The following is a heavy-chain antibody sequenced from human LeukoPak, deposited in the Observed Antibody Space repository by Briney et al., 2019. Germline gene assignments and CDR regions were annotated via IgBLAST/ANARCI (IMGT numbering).Heavy chain of an antibody. CDR2: ISGSGGAT. CDR1: GLTFSRSA. J-gene: IGHJ4*02. Sequence: GGSLRLSCVASGLTFSRSALSWVRQAPGKGLQWVSSISGSGGATHYADSVKGRFTVSRDNSKNTLYLQMNSLRAEDTAVYYCAKALGIAVAGNLDYWGQGTLVTVSS. D-gene: IGHD6-19*01. CDR3: AKALGIAVAGNLDY. V-gene: IGHV3-23*01.